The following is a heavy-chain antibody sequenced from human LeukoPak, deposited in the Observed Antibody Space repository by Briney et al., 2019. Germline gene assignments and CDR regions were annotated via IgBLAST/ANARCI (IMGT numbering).Heavy chain of an antibody. V-gene: IGHV3-30*02. CDR1: EFTFSNYG. CDR3: ARGFDP. Sequence: PGGSLRLSCAASEFTFSNYGMHWVRQAPGKGLEWVAFIRYDASNKYYADSVKGRFTISRDNAKNSLYLQMNSLRAEDTAVYYCARGFDPWGQGTLVTVSS. J-gene: IGHJ5*02. CDR2: IRYDASNK.